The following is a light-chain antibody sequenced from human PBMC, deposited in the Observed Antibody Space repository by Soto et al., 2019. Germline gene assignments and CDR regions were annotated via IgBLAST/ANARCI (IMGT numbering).Light chain of an antibody. CDR1: HGIYRC. CDR3: QQLNSYPLT. V-gene: IGKV1-9*01. Sequence: DIRLTQSPSSLSASVGDRVTITCRASHGIYRCLAWYQQKPGNAPKLLIYGASTLQSGVPSRFSGSGSGTDFTLTISSLQPEDFATYYCQQLNSYPLTFGGGTKVDIK. J-gene: IGKJ4*02. CDR2: GAS.